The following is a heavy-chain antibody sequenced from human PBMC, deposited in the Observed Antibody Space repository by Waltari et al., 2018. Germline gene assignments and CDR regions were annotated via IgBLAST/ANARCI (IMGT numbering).Heavy chain of an antibody. V-gene: IGHV4-61*02. Sequence: QVQLQESGPGLVKPSQTLSLTCTVSDGSISSGDYYWSWIRQPAGKGLEWIGRLYPRGNTNYNHSLKSRVAISLDTSKSQFSLKLSSVTAADTAVYYCASERSGSYWDYWYFDLWGRGTLVTVSS. CDR3: ASERSGSYWDYWYFDL. CDR2: LYPRGNT. CDR1: DGSISSGDYY. D-gene: IGHD1-26*01. J-gene: IGHJ2*01.